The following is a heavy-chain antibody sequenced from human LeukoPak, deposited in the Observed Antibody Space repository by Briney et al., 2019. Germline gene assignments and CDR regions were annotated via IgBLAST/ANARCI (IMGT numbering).Heavy chain of an antibody. D-gene: IGHD3-22*01. J-gene: IGHJ4*02. CDR1: GGSISSSSYY. CDR3: ARKSWDYDSSGYYYNS. V-gene: IGHV4-39*01. Sequence: PSETLSLTCTVSGGSISSSSYYWGWIRQPPGKGLEWIGSIYYSGSTYYNPSLKSRVTISVDTSKNQFSLKLSSVTAADTAVYYCARKSWDYDSSGYYYNSWGQGTLVTVSS. CDR2: IYYSGST.